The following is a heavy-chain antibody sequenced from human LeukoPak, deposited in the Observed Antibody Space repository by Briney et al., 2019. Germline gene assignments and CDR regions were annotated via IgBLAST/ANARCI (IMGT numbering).Heavy chain of an antibody. CDR1: GYTFTSYA. Sequence: GASVKVSCKASGYTFTSYAMHWVRQAPGHRLEWMGWINAGNGNTKYSQKFQGRVTITRDTSASTAYMELSSLRSEDTAVYYCARDRPPYSSGWYGSGDYWGQGTLVTVSS. CDR3: ARDRPPYSSGWYGSGDY. V-gene: IGHV1-3*01. D-gene: IGHD6-19*01. CDR2: INAGNGNT. J-gene: IGHJ4*02.